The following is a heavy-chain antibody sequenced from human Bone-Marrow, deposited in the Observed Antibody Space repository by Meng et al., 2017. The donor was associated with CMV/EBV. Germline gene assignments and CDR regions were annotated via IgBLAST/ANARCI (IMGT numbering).Heavy chain of an antibody. V-gene: IGHV3-23*01. CDR2: ISGSGGST. J-gene: IGHJ4*02. D-gene: IGHD3-9*01. Sequence: GESLKISCAASGFTFSGYAMSWVRQAPGKGLEWVSAISGSGGSTYYADSVKGRFTISRDNSKNTLYLQMNSLRAEDTAVYYCAKVNDGILTGYYGYWGQGTLVTVSS. CDR1: GFTFSGYA. CDR3: AKVNDGILTGYYGY.